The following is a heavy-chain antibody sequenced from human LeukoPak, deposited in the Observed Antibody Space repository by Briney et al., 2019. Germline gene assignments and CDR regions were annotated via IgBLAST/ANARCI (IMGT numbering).Heavy chain of an antibody. CDR2: IYYSGST. CDR3: ARRVVVVPAARGGVNWFDP. Sequence: PSETLSLTCTVSGGSISSHYWSWIRQPPGKGLEWIGYIYYSGSTNYNPSLKSRVTISVDTSKHQFSLKLSSVTAADTAVYYCARRVVVVPAARGGVNWFDPWGQGTLVTVSS. J-gene: IGHJ5*02. CDR1: GGSISSHY. V-gene: IGHV4-59*11. D-gene: IGHD2-2*01.